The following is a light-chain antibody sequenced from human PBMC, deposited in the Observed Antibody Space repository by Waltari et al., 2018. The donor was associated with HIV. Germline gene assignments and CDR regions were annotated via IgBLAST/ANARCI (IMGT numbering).Light chain of an antibody. CDR3: SSYTTSNTHV. CDR2: DVN. Sequence: QSALTQPASVSGSPGQSITISCTGTRSDIGIYNYVSWYQKYPGQAPKLIISDVNNRPSGVSDHFSASKSGNTASLTISALQADDEADYYCSSYTTSNTHVFGSGTKVIVL. CDR1: RSDIGIYNY. J-gene: IGLJ1*01. V-gene: IGLV2-14*03.